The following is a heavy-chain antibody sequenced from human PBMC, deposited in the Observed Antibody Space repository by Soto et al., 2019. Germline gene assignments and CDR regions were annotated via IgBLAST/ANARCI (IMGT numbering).Heavy chain of an antibody. J-gene: IGHJ4*02. CDR3: AREDDILTGYQTSTFDY. CDR2: ISAYNGNT. D-gene: IGHD3-9*01. V-gene: IGHV1-18*01. Sequence: ASVKVSCKASGYTFTSYGISWVRQAPGQGLVWMGWISAYNGNTNYAQKLQGRVTMTTDTSTSTAYMELRSLRSDDTAVYYCAREDDILTGYQTSTFDYWGQGTLVTVAS. CDR1: GYTFTSYG.